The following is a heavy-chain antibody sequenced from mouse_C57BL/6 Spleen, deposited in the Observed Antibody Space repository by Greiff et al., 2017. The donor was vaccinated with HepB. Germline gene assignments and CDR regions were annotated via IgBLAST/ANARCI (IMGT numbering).Heavy chain of an antibody. CDR3: ERVLRYLYAMDY. CDR2: IDPSDSET. Sequence: QVQLQQPGAELVRPGSSVKLSCKASGYTFTSYWMHWVKQRPIQGLEWIGNIDPSDSETHYNQKFKDKATLTVDKSSSTAYMQLSSLTSEDSAVYYCERVLRYLYAMDYWGQGTSVTVSS. V-gene: IGHV1-52*01. J-gene: IGHJ4*01. CDR1: GYTFTSYW. D-gene: IGHD1-1*01.